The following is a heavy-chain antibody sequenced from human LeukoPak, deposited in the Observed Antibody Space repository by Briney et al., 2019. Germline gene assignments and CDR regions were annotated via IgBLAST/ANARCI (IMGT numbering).Heavy chain of an antibody. CDR1: GGSISSYY. CDR3: ARRMTWRGPANYYSYGMDV. J-gene: IGHJ6*02. CDR2: IYYSGST. Sequence: PSETLSLTCTVSGGSISSYYWSWIRQPPGKGLEWIGYIYYSGSTNYNPSLKSRVTISVDTSKNQFSLKLSSVTAADTAVYYCARRMTWRGPANYYSYGMDVWGQGTTVTVSS. V-gene: IGHV4-59*08. D-gene: IGHD2-15*01.